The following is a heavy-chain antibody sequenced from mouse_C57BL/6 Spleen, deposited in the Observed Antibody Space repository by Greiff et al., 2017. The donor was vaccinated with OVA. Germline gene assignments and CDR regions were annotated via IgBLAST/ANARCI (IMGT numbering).Heavy chain of an antibody. V-gene: IGHV1-64*01. D-gene: IGHD2-2*01. CDR3: ARNPYGSYYAMDY. Sequence: VQLQQPGAELVKPGASVKLSCKASGYTFTSYWMHWVKPRPGQGLEWIGMIHPNSGSTNYNEKFKSKATLTVDKSSSTAYMQLSSLTSEDSAVYYCARNPYGSYYAMDYWGQGTSVTVSS. CDR1: GYTFTSYW. J-gene: IGHJ4*01. CDR2: IHPNSGST.